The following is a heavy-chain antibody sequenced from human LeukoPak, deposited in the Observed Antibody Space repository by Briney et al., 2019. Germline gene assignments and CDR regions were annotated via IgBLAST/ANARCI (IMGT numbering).Heavy chain of an antibody. V-gene: IGHV3-7*05. CDR1: GFTFSSYW. D-gene: IGHD2-2*01. J-gene: IGHJ5*02. CDR2: IKQDGSEK. CDR3: ARENLRLGYCSSTSCRYAKGFDP. Sequence: GGSLRLSCAASGFTFSSYWMSWVRQAPGKGLEWVANIKQDGSEKYYVDSVKGRFTISRDNAKNSLYLQMNSLRAEDTAVYYCARENLRLGYCSSTSCRYAKGFDPWGQGTLSPSPQ.